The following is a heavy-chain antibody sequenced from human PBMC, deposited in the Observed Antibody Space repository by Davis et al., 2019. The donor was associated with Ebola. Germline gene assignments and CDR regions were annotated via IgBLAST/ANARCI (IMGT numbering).Heavy chain of an antibody. CDR1: GGSTSSGGYY. CDR2: SYDSGST. D-gene: IGHD6-6*01. V-gene: IGHV4-31*03. Sequence: SETLSLTCTVSGGSTSSGGYYWTWIRQHPGKGLEWIGYSYDSGSTSYNPSLKSRVTISVDTSKNQFSLKLSSMTAADTAVYYCARLPPSIAARPVNWGQGTLVTVSS. J-gene: IGHJ4*02. CDR3: ARLPPSIAARPVN.